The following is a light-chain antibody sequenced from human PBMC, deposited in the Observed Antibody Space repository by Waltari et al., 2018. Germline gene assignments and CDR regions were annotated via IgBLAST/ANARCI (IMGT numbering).Light chain of an antibody. V-gene: IGKV1-16*01. Sequence: LQMTQSPSSLPASVGDTVTITCRASQHISNYLAWYQQKPGKPPKPLIYFASNLADGVPSRFSGSGFGTDFTLTISGLQPEDFATYYCHQHTSYPRTLGQGTKVEV. J-gene: IGKJ1*01. CDR1: QHISNY. CDR3: HQHTSYPRT. CDR2: FAS.